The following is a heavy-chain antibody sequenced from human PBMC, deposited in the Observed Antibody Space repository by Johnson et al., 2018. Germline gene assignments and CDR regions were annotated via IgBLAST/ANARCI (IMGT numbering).Heavy chain of an antibody. Sequence: VQLVQSGGGLVQPGGSLRLSCVASGMTFSSYSMNWVRQAQGKGLEWVSYLSSSSRDINYAGSVKGRFTISRDNAKNSLYLQMKSLSAEDTAFYYCARDYQYYYLDVLGKGTTVSVSS. CDR3: ARDYQYYYLDV. CDR1: GMTFSSYS. CDR2: LSSSSRDI. V-gene: IGHV3-48*01. J-gene: IGHJ6*03.